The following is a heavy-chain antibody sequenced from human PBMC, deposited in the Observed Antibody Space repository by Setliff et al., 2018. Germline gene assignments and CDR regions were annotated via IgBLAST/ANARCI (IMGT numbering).Heavy chain of an antibody. CDR2: INPSSGRT. J-gene: IGHJ3*02. CDR1: GYTFTSHY. CDR3: ARDVFPYHYEGAFDI. Sequence: VASVKVSCKASGYTFTSHYMHWVRQAPGLGLEWMGTINPSSGRTSYAQKFQGRVTMTRDTPTSTVYMDMSSLRSEDTAVYYCARDVFPYHYEGAFDIWGQGTMVTVSS. V-gene: IGHV1-46*01. D-gene: IGHD3-22*01.